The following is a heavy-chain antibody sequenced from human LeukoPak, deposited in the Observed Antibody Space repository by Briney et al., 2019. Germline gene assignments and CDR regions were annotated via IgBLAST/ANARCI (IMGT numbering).Heavy chain of an antibody. CDR1: GFTFSSNY. Sequence: GGSLRLSCAASGFTFSSNYMSWVRQAPGKGLEWVSVIYSGGSTYYADSVKGRFTISRDNSKNTLYLQMNSLRAEDTAVYYCARVLNYYDSSGYYYYWGQGTLVTVSS. CDR2: IYSGGST. CDR3: ARVLNYYDSSGYYYY. D-gene: IGHD3-22*01. V-gene: IGHV3-53*01. J-gene: IGHJ4*02.